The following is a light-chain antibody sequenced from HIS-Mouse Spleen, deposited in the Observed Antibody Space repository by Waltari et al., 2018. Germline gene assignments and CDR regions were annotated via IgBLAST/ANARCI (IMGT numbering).Light chain of an antibody. CDR1: SSNIGNNY. CDR3: GTWDSSLSAVV. Sequence: QSVLTQPPSVSAAPGQKVTISCSGRSSNIGNNYVSWYQQLPGTAPKLLIYDNNKRPSGIPDRFSVSKSGTSATLGITGLQTGDEADYYCGTWDSSLSAVVFGGGTKLTVL. V-gene: IGLV1-51*01. CDR2: DNN. J-gene: IGLJ2*01.